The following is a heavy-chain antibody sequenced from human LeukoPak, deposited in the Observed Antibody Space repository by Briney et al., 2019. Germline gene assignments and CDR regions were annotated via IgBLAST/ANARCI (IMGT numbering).Heavy chain of an antibody. CDR1: GFTFSNYA. J-gene: IGHJ6*02. V-gene: IGHV3-64D*06. CDR2: ISSNGGST. CDR3: GRDTSYGMDV. Sequence: GGSLRLSCSASGFTFSNYAMHWVRQAPGKGLENVSGISSNGGSTYYADSVRGRFTIPRDNSKNTLYLQMSSLRAEDTAVYYCGRDTSYGMDVWGQGTTVSVSS. D-gene: IGHD2/OR15-2a*01.